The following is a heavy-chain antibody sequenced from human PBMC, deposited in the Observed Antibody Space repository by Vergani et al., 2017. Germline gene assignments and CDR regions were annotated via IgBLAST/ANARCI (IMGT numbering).Heavy chain of an antibody. J-gene: IGHJ6*03. Sequence: QVQLQQSGPGLVKPSQTLSLTCAISGDSVSSNSAAWNWIRQSPSRGLEWLGRTYYRSKWYNDYAVSVKSRITINPDTSKNQFSLQLNSVTPEDTAVYYCARVVAATPVSVYYYYYYMDVWGKGTTVTVSS. CDR3: ARVVAATPVSVYYYYYYMDV. D-gene: IGHD2-15*01. CDR2: TYYRSKWYN. V-gene: IGHV6-1*01. CDR1: GDSVSSNSAA.